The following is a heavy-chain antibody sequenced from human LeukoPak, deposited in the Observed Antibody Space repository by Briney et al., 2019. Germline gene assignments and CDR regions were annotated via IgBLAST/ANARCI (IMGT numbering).Heavy chain of an antibody. V-gene: IGHV3-11*01. J-gene: IGHJ3*02. CDR2: ISSSGSTI. CDR1: GFTFSDYY. CDR3: ARAEIQGAFDI. Sequence: GGSLRLSCAASGFTFSDYYTSWIRQAPGKGLEWVSYISSSGSTIYYADSVKGRFTISRDNAKNSLYLQMNSLRAEDTAVYYCARAEIQGAFDIWGQGTMVTVSS. D-gene: IGHD5-24*01.